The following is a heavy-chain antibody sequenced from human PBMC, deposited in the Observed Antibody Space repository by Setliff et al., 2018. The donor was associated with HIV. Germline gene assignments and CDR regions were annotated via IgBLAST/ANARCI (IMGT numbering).Heavy chain of an antibody. J-gene: IGHJ3*02. CDR2: ISAYNGNT. CDR3: ARDLTELYDSSGYYYRDVAFDI. Sequence: ASVKVSCKASGYTFTSYGISWVRQAPGQGLEWMGWISAYNGNTNYAQKLQGRVTMTTDTSTSTAYMELRSLRPDDTAVYYCARDLTELYDSSGYYYRDVAFDIWGQGTMVTVSS. D-gene: IGHD3-22*01. V-gene: IGHV1-18*01. CDR1: GYTFTSYG.